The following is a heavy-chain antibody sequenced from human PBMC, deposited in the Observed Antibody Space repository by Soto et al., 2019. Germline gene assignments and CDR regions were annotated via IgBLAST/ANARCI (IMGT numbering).Heavy chain of an antibody. J-gene: IGHJ4*02. CDR2: IWYDGSNK. D-gene: IGHD2-15*01. CDR3: ARDGYCSGGSCYSVPVFDY. CDR1: GFTFSSYG. Sequence: GGSLRLSCAASGFTFSSYGMHWFRQAPGKGLEWVAVIWYDGSNKYYADSVKGRFTISRDNSKNTLYLQMNSLRAEDTAVYYCARDGYCSGGSCYSVPVFDYWGQGTLVTVS. V-gene: IGHV3-33*01.